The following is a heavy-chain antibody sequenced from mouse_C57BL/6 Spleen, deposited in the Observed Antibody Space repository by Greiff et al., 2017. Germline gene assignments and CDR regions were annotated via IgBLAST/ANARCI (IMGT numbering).Heavy chain of an antibody. CDR3: APIITTVVGDAMDY. J-gene: IGHJ4*01. CDR2: IDPANGNT. CDR1: GFNIKNTY. Sequence: VQLKESVAELVRPGASVKLSCTASGFNIKNTYMHWVKQRPEQGLEWIGRIDPANGNTKYAPKFQGKATITADTSSNTAYLQLSSLTSEDTAIYYCAPIITTVVGDAMDYWGQGTSVTVSS. V-gene: IGHV14-3*01. D-gene: IGHD1-1*01.